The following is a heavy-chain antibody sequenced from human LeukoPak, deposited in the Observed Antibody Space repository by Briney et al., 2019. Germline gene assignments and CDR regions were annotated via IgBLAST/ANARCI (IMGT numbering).Heavy chain of an antibody. D-gene: IGHD4-17*01. V-gene: IGHV3-9*01. CDR1: GFTFDDYA. CDR3: ARDEYIHGDLTNFDS. Sequence: GGSLRLSCAASGFTFDDYAMHWVRQAPGKGLEWVSGISWNSGSIGCADSVKGRFTISRDNAKKSLYLQMNSLRAEDTAVYYCARDEYIHGDLTNFDSWGQGTLVIVSS. J-gene: IGHJ4*02. CDR2: ISWNSGSI.